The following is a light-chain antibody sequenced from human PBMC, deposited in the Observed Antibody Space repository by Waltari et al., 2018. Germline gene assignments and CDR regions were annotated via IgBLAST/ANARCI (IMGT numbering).Light chain of an antibody. CDR3: CSFAGSSTLYV. Sequence: QSALTQPASVSGSPGQSITISCTGASSDIGSYNLVSWYQQHPGLTPKLIIYEVNKRPSGVSNRFSCSKSGNTASLTISGLQSEDEADYYCCSFAGSSTLYVFGPGTKVTVL. J-gene: IGLJ1*01. V-gene: IGLV2-23*02. CDR2: EVN. CDR1: SSDIGSYNL.